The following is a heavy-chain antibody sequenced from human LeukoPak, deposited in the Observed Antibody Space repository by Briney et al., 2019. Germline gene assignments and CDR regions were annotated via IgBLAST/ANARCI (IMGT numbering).Heavy chain of an antibody. V-gene: IGHV3-7*03. CDR3: ARPTRGLTTDY. D-gene: IGHD4/OR15-4a*01. CDR1: GFIFSNYW. CDR2: IKQDGSEK. J-gene: IGHJ4*02. Sequence: EGSLRLSCAASGFIFSNYWMSWVRQAPGKGLEWVANIKQDGSEKSYVDSVKGRFTISRDNAKNSLFLQMNSLRAEDTAIYYCARPTRGLTTDYWGQGTLVTVSS.